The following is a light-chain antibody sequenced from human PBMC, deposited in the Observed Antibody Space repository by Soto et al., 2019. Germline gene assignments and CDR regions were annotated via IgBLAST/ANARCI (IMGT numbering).Light chain of an antibody. Sequence: DTQMTQSPSSLSASVGDRVTFTCRARQSISTYLTWYQKKRGKAPSLLIHGASRWQSGVPSRFSGSGGGTDFTLSISSVQPEDFATYYCQQSDMDPTTFGQGTRLEIK. V-gene: IGKV1-39*01. CDR1: QSISTY. J-gene: IGKJ5*01. CDR3: QQSDMDPTT. CDR2: GAS.